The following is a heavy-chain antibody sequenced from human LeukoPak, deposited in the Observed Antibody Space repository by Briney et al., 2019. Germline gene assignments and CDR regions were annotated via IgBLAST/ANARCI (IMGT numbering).Heavy chain of an antibody. J-gene: IGHJ5*02. V-gene: IGHV1-8*01. CDR1: GYTFTSYD. CDR2: INPNSGDT. D-gene: IGHD2-2*01. CDR3: ARGRAVPAASAGWFDP. Sequence: ASVKVSCKPSGYTFTSYDIKWVRQATGQRLEWMGRINPNSGDTGSANKFQGRVPMTRNTAISTAYMELSSRRSEDTAVYYCARGRAVPAASAGWFDPWGQGTLVTVSS.